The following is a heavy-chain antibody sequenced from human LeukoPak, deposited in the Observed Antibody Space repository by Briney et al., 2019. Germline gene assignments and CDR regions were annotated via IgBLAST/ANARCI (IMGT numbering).Heavy chain of an antibody. J-gene: IGHJ4*02. CDR3: AKGENSGNSLTFDY. Sequence: SETLSLTCTVSGGSISTYYWSWIRQPPGKGLEWIGCIYYSGSTNYNPSLKSRVTISVDTSKNQFSLRLSSVTAADTAVYYCAKGENSGNSLTFDYWGQGTLVTVSS. D-gene: IGHD4-23*01. CDR1: GGSISTYY. CDR2: IYYSGST. V-gene: IGHV4-59*01.